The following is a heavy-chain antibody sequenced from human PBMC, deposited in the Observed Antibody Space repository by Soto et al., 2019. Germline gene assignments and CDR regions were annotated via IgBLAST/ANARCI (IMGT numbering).Heavy chain of an antibody. J-gene: IGHJ4*02. Sequence: EVQLVESWGGLVQPGGALRLSCAATGFSLGRYAMNWVRRPPGKGLEWVAYISASSTNIDYADSVKGRFTVSRDNAQNSLSLQMNSLRDEDTAVYFCASDDSLGQHLVYHFDNWGQGTLVTVSS. V-gene: IGHV3-48*02. CDR3: ASDDSLGQHLVYHFDN. CDR2: ISASSTNI. D-gene: IGHD6-13*01. CDR1: GFSLGRYA.